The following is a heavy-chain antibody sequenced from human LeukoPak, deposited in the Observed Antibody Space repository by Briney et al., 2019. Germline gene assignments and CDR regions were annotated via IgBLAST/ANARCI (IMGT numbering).Heavy chain of an antibody. CDR3: GRDFNYCSSGSCYDVYNM. CDR1: TFTFSSYW. V-gene: IGHV3-74*01. D-gene: IGHD2-15*01. CDR2: INPDGSDT. Sequence: GGTLRLSCAASTFTFSSYWMHWVRQAPGKGLMWVSRINPDGSDTRYADSVRGRFTISRENAKNTLYLQMTSLRAEDTALYYCGRDFNYCSSGSCYDVYNMWGQGTMVTASS. J-gene: IGHJ3*02.